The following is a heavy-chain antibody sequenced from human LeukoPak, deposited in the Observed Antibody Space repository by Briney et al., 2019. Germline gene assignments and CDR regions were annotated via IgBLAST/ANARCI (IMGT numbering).Heavy chain of an antibody. CDR3: ARYYGSGSYPQSMSI. CDR1: GFTVSSNY. V-gene: IGHV3-53*01. J-gene: IGHJ6*02. D-gene: IGHD3-10*01. CDR2: IYSGGST. Sequence: HPGGSLRLSCAASGFTVSSNYMSWVRQAPGKGLEWVSVIYSGGSTYYADSVKGRFTISRDNSKNTLYLQMNSLRAEDTAVYYCARYYGSGSYPQSMSIWGQGTTVTVS.